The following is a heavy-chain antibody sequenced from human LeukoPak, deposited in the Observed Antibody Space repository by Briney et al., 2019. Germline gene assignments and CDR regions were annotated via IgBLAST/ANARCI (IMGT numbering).Heavy chain of an antibody. D-gene: IGHD3-10*01. CDR2: ISGDGTAR. V-gene: IGHV3-74*01. CDR3: VRGRGSYGWFDP. CDR1: GFTSSSYW. Sequence: GGSLRLSCAASGFTSSSYWMHWVRQVPGKGLVWVSRISGDGTARNYADSVKGRFTISRDDAKNTVDLQMNSLRGEDTAVYYCVRGRGSYGWFDPWGRGTLVTVSS. J-gene: IGHJ5*02.